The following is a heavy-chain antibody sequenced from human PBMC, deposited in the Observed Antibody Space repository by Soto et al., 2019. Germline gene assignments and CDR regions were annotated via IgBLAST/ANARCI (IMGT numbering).Heavy chain of an antibody. J-gene: IGHJ4*02. D-gene: IGHD3-22*01. Sequence: PGESLKISCKGLGNSFNNWIGWVRQMPGKGMEWVGIIYPGDSDTRYSPSFQGQVTISADKSISTAYLQWSSLKPSDSVMYYCECYHFDNIGDQADYWGPGTLVIVSS. CDR2: IYPGDSDT. CDR3: ECYHFDNIGDQADY. CDR1: GNSFNNW. V-gene: IGHV5-51*01.